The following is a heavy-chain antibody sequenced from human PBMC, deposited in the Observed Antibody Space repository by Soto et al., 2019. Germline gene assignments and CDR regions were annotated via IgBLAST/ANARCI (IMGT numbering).Heavy chain of an antibody. D-gene: IGHD5-12*01. V-gene: IGHV3-30-3*01. CDR2: ISYDGSNK. J-gene: IGHJ4*02. Sequence: GGSLRLSCAASGFTFSSYAMHWVRQAPGKGLEWVAVISYDGSNKYYADSVKGRFTISRDNSKNTLYLQMNSLRAEDTAVYYCAREGGSGYDFDYWGQGTLVTVSS. CDR1: GFTFSSYA. CDR3: AREGGSGYDFDY.